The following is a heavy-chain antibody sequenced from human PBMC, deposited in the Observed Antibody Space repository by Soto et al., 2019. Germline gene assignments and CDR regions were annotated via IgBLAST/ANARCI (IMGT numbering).Heavy chain of an antibody. V-gene: IGHV4-34*01. J-gene: IGHJ5*02. CDR3: ATRITVFGLLIPPFDP. CDR2: INHTGGT. CDR1: GGSVNGYY. D-gene: IGHD3-3*01. Sequence: PSETLSLTCAVYGGSVNGYYCNWIRQPPGKGLEWIGEINHTGGTHYNPSLKSRVTMSVDTSKNQFSLRLSSVTAAGTAIYYCATRITVFGLLIPPFDPWGQGTQVTVSS.